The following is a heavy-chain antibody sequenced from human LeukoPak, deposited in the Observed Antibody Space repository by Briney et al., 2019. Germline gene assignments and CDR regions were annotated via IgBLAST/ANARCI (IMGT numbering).Heavy chain of an antibody. J-gene: IGHJ6*02. CDR1: GGSISRSDYY. Sequence: ETLSLTFTVSGGSISRSDYYWAWIRQPPGKGLEWIGSIYYSGGTYYYPSLKSRVTISVDTSKNQFSLKLSSVTAADTAVYYCARHVSTSSCGADCYSGGLDVWGQGTTVTVSS. CDR2: IYYSGGT. V-gene: IGHV4-39*01. CDR3: ARHVSTSSCGADCYSGGLDV. D-gene: IGHD2-21*02.